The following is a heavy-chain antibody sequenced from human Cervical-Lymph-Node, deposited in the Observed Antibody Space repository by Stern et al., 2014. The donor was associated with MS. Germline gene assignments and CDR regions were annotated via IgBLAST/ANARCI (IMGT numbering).Heavy chain of an antibody. V-gene: IGHV4-59*01. CDR2: LHYSGST. D-gene: IGHD1-1*01. Sequence: VQLVESGPGLVKPSETLSLTCTVSGGSISSYYWSWIRQPPGKGLEWVGYLHYSGSTKHNPSLKSRLTISVDTSKNQFSLKLSSMTAADTAVYYCARGGTASFDIWGQGTMVTVSS. J-gene: IGHJ3*02. CDR3: ARGGTASFDI. CDR1: GGSISSYY.